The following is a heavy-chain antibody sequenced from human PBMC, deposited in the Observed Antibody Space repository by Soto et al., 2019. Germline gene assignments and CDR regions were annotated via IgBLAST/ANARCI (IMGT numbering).Heavy chain of an antibody. V-gene: IGHV3-74*03. CDR3: ARDFDWYFDV. J-gene: IGHJ2*01. CDR2: INGDGTSS. Sequence: EVQLVESGGGLAQPGGSLRLSCAASGFTLSNFWMHWDRHVPGKGLVWVSRINGDGTSSAYADSVKGRFTISRDNARNTVYLQMDRLRVEDTGLFYSARDFDWYFDVWGRGTLVNVPS. CDR1: GFTLSNFW.